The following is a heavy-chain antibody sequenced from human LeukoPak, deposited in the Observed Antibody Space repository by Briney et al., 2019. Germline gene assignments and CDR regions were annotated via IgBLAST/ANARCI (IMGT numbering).Heavy chain of an antibody. Sequence: GGSLRLSCAASGFTFSRYSMHWVRQIPGKGLEYVSAVNDDGDRTYYADSVKARFTISRDNSKNTLFLQMGSLRAEDMAVYYCARVGDLNFYDFWGQGTLVIVSS. CDR3: ARVGDLNFYDF. V-gene: IGHV3-64*02. CDR1: GFTFSRYS. J-gene: IGHJ4*02. CDR2: VNDDGDRT. D-gene: IGHD1-20*01.